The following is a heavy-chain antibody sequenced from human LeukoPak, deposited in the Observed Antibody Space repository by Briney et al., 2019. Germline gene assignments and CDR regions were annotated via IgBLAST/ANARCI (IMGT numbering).Heavy chain of an antibody. Sequence: ASMKVSSKASGYTFSAYYMHWVRQAPGQGLEWMGWINPNSDGTNYAQKFQGRVTMTRDTSISTAYMELSRLRSDDTAVYYCAREGVVKSFDYWGQGTLVTVSS. J-gene: IGHJ4*02. V-gene: IGHV1-2*02. CDR1: GYTFSAYY. CDR3: AREGVVKSFDY. CDR2: INPNSDGT. D-gene: IGHD3-3*01.